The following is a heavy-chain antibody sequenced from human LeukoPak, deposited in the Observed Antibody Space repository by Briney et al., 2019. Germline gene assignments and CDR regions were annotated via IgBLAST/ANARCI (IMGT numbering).Heavy chain of an antibody. J-gene: IGHJ4*02. V-gene: IGHV1-2*02. CDR2: INPNSGGT. D-gene: IGHD3-10*01. CDR1: GYTFTGYY. CDR3: AALLWFGDSNDY. Sequence: ASVKVSCKASGYTFTGYYMHWVRQAPGQGLEWMGWINPNSGGTNYAQKFQGRVTMTRDTSISTAYMELSRLRSDDTAVYYCAALLWFGDSNDYWGQGTLVTVSS.